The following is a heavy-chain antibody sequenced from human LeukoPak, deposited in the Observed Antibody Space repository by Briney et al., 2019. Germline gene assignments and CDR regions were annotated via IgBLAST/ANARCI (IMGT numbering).Heavy chain of an antibody. Sequence: PETLSLTCTVSGGSISSYYWSWIRQPPGKGLEWIGYIYYSGSTNYNPSLKSRVTISVDTSKNQLSLKLSSVTAADTAVYYCARGDLDQDYWGQGTLVTVSS. CDR1: GGSISSYY. J-gene: IGHJ4*02. CDR2: IYYSGST. CDR3: ARGDLDQDY. D-gene: IGHD3-16*01. V-gene: IGHV4-59*01.